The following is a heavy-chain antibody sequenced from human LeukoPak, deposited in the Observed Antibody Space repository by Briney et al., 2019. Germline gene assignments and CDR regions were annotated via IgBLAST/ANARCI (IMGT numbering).Heavy chain of an antibody. CDR1: GYTLTELS. Sequence: ASVKVSCKVSGYTLTELSMHWVRQAPGKGLEWMGGFDPEDGETIYAQKFQGRVTMTEDTSTDTAYMELRSLRSDDTAVYYCARSGIGYFDWYPDWFDPWGQGTLVTVSS. J-gene: IGHJ5*02. D-gene: IGHD3-9*01. CDR3: ARSGIGYFDWYPDWFDP. CDR2: FDPEDGET. V-gene: IGHV1-24*01.